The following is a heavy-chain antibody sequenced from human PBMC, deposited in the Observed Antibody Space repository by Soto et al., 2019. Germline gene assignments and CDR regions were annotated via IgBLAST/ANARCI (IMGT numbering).Heavy chain of an antibody. V-gene: IGHV3-30*18. CDR3: AKGNWNYYGMDV. CDR1: GFTFSSYG. D-gene: IGHD1-1*01. J-gene: IGHJ6*02. Sequence: GGSLRLSCAASGFTFSSYGMHWVRQAPGKGLEWVAVISYDGSNKYYADSVKGRFTISRDNSKNTLYLQMNSLRAEDTAVYYCAKGNWNYYGMDVWGQGTTVTVSS. CDR2: ISYDGSNK.